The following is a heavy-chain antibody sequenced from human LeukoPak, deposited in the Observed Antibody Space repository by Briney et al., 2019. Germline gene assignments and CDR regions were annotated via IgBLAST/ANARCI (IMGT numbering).Heavy chain of an antibody. CDR3: ARVYIGDPFDYYGMDV. CDR1: GGSISSYY. Sequence: PSEPLSLTCTVSGGSISSYYWSWLRQPPGKGLEWIGYIYYSGSTNYNPSLKSRVTISVDTSKNQFSLKLSSVTAADTAVYYCARVYIGDPFDYYGMDVWGQGTTVTVSS. CDR2: IYYSGST. D-gene: IGHD5-12*01. V-gene: IGHV4-59*01. J-gene: IGHJ6*02.